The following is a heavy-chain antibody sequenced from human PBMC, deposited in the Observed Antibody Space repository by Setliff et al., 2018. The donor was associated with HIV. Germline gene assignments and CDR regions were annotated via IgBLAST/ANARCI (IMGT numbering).Heavy chain of an antibody. CDR3: ARGWEYSGAFDI. CDR2: IIPILGIA. V-gene: IGHV1-69*10. J-gene: IGHJ3*02. Sequence: SVKVSCKASGGTFSSYAISWVRQAPGQGLEWMGGIIPILGIANYAQKFQGRVTITADKSTSTAYMELSSLRSEDTAVYYCARGWEYSGAFDIWGQGTMVTISS. D-gene: IGHD1-26*01. CDR1: GGTFSSYA.